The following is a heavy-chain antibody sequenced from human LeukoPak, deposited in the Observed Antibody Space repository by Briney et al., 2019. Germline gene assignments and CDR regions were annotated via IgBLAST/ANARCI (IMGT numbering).Heavy chain of an antibody. D-gene: IGHD3-10*01. V-gene: IGHV3-30-3*01. J-gene: IGHJ4*02. CDR3: ARDATMVRGVTNFDY. CDR2: TSCDGSNK. CDR1: GFTFSSYA. Sequence: GGSLRLSCAASGFTFSSYAMHWVRQAPGKGLEWVAVTSCDGSNKYYADSVKGRFTISRDNSKNTLYLQMNSLRAEDTAVYYCARDATMVRGVTNFDYWGQGTLVTVSS.